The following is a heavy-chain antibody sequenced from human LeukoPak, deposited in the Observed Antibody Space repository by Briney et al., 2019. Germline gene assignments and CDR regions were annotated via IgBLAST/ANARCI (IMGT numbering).Heavy chain of an antibody. CDR1: VYTFTGYY. J-gene: IGHJ4*02. V-gene: IGHV1-2*02. CDR3: ARDSQKIFDY. CDR2: INPNSGGT. Sequence: ASVKVSCKASVYTFTGYYMHWVRQAPGQGLEWMGWINPNSGGTNYAPKFQGRVTMTRDTSISTAYMELSRLRSDDTAVYYCARDSQKIFDYWGQGTLVTVSS.